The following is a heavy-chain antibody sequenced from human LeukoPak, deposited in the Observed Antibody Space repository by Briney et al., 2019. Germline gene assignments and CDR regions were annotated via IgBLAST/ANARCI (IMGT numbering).Heavy chain of an antibody. Sequence: TLSLTCTVSGGSISSVDYYWSWIRQPPGKGLECIGYIYYSGSTYYNPSLKSRVTISLDTSKNHFSLKLSSVTAADTAVYYCASPFSGAAVTDYWGQGTLVTVSS. J-gene: IGHJ4*02. CDR2: IYYSGST. V-gene: IGHV4-30-4*08. D-gene: IGHD6-13*01. CDR1: GGSISSVDYY. CDR3: ASPFSGAAVTDY.